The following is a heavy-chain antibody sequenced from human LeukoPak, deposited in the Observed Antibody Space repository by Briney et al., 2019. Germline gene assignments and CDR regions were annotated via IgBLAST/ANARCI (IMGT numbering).Heavy chain of an antibody. J-gene: IGHJ4*02. CDR2: INPNSGGT. V-gene: IGHV1-2*06. D-gene: IGHD2-15*01. Sequence: ASVKVSCKASGYTFTGYHMHWVRQAPGQGLEWMGRINPNSGGTNYAQKFQGRVTMTRDTSISTAYMELSRLRSDDTAVYYCARAVVVVAAHFDYWGQGTLVTVSS. CDR1: GYTFTGYH. CDR3: ARAVVVVAAHFDY.